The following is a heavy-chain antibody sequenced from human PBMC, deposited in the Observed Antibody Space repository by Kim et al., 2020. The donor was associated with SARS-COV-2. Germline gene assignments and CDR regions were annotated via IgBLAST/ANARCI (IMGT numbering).Heavy chain of an antibody. Sequence: YYAESVRDRLTVSGDNSRNTQYLQMNSLSGDDTALYYCARENYSGRSEFENWGQGTLVTVSS. J-gene: IGHJ4*02. V-gene: IGHV3-23*01. CDR3: ARENYSGRSEFEN. D-gene: IGHD1-26*01.